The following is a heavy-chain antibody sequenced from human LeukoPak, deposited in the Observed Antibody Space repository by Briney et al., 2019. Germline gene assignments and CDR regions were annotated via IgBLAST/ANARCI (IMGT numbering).Heavy chain of an antibody. V-gene: IGHV3-48*03. Sequence: PGGSLRLSCAASGFTFSSYEMNWVRQAPGKGLEWVSYISSSGSTIYYADSVKGRFTISRDNSKNTLYLQMNSLRAEDTAVYYCARDLAYFGGGDEKRRDAFDIWGQGTMVTVSS. CDR3: ARDLAYFGGGDEKRRDAFDI. CDR2: ISSSGSTI. J-gene: IGHJ3*02. CDR1: GFTFSSYE. D-gene: IGHD2-21*02.